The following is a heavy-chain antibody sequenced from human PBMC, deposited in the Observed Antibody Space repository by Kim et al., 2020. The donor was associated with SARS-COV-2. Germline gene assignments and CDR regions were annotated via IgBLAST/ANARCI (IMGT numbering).Heavy chain of an antibody. CDR1: GFTFRNYA. V-gene: IGHV3-49*04. D-gene: IGHD3-3*01. CDR2: IRPKICGETS. Sequence: GGSLRLSCTGSGFTFRNYAVTWVRQSPGKGLEWVGLIRPKICGETSEYAASVRGRFIISRDDSKHTAYLQMNSLKTDDTAVYYCSRDGTSGGLEWLPRFDSWGQGTPVTVSS. J-gene: IGHJ4*02. CDR3: SRDGTSGGLEWLPRFDS.